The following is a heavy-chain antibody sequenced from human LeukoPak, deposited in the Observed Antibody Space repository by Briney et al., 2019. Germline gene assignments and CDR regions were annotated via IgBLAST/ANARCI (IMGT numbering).Heavy chain of an antibody. J-gene: IGHJ4*02. D-gene: IGHD3-22*01. CDR1: GYTLTELS. Sequence: GASVKVSCKVSGYTLTELSMHWVRQAPGKGLEWMGGFDPEDGETIYAQKFQGRVTMTEDTSTDTAYMELSSLRSEDTAVYYCATAKRTYYYDSSAHYPYWGQGTLVTVPS. CDR3: ATAKRTYYYDSSAHYPY. V-gene: IGHV1-24*01. CDR2: FDPEDGET.